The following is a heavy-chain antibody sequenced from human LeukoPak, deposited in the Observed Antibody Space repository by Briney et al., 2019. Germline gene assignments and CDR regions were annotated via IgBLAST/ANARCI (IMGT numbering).Heavy chain of an antibody. V-gene: IGHV3-23*01. CDR3: AKDRYGGNSVIFSEYFQH. Sequence: PGGSLRLSCAGSGITFSNHGMSWVRQAPGKGLEWVSGITVSRTTYYSDSVKGRFSISRDNSKNTLYLQMNSLRAEDTAVYYCAKDRYGGNSVIFSEYFQHWGQGTLVTVSS. J-gene: IGHJ1*01. CDR2: ITVSRTT. D-gene: IGHD4-23*01. CDR1: GITFSNHG.